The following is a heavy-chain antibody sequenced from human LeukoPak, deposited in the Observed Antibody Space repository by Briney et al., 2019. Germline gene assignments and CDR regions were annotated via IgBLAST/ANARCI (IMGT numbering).Heavy chain of an antibody. Sequence: GGSLRLSCAASGFTFPNTWMGWVRQAPGKGLEWVGRIKSKTDGGTADYAAPGKGRFTISRDDSKNAMYLQMNSLKTEDTAVYYCITWRWFDPWGQGTLVTVSS. CDR3: ITWRWFDP. CDR2: IKSKTDGGTA. J-gene: IGHJ5*02. CDR1: GFTFPNTW. V-gene: IGHV3-15*01.